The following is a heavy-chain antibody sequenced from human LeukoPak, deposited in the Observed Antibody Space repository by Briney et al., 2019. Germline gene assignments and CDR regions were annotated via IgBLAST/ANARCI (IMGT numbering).Heavy chain of an antibody. CDR1: GGSISTYY. V-gene: IGHV4-59*12. Sequence: SETLSLTCTVSGGSISTYYRHWVRHAPGKAWEWVGYIYYSGSTNYNPSLKSRVTMSVDKSKTQFSLKLSSVTAADTAVYYCATSKWLRKTRGFDYWGQGTLVTVSS. CDR3: ATSKWLRKTRGFDY. J-gene: IGHJ4*02. D-gene: IGHD5-12*01. CDR2: IYYSGST.